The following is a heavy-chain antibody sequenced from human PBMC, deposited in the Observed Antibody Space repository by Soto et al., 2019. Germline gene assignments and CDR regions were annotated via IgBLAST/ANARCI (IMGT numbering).Heavy chain of an antibody. CDR2: IYGGGNGP. CDR3: AKREWIVPWAYSFDY. V-gene: IGHV3-23*01. D-gene: IGHD3-3*01. J-gene: IGHJ4*02. Sequence: EVQFLESGGGLVQPGGSLRLSCAATGFTFSDFAMSWVRQAPGKGLEWVSRIYGGGNGPHYADSVKGRVTISRDNSKNTLYLQMNSLRSEDTAVYDCAKREWIVPWAYSFDYWGQGTLVTVSS. CDR1: GFTFSDFA.